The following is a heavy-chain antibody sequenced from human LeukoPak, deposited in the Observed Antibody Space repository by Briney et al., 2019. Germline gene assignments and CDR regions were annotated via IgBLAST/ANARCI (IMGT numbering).Heavy chain of an antibody. D-gene: IGHD2-21*02. J-gene: IGHJ3*02. V-gene: IGHV4-59*01. CDR2: IYYSGST. CDR1: GVTICGFN. Sequence: SETLSLTCTVSGVTICGFNWSWLRQPPGKGLEWSGYIYYSGSTNYIPSLKSQVTISVDTTKNQYSLKLSSVTAADTAVYYCARLYCGGDCYPFDIWGQGTMVTVSS. CDR3: ARLYCGGDCYPFDI.